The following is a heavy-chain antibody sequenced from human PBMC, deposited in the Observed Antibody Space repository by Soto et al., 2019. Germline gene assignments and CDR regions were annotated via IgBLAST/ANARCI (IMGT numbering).Heavy chain of an antibody. D-gene: IGHD3-10*01. V-gene: IGHV3-30*18. CDR1: GFTFSSYD. CDR2: ISDDGSNK. CDR3: AKGHLWIDY. Sequence: LRLSCAASGFTFSSYDIYWVRQAPGKGLEWVAVISDDGSNKYYADSVKGRFTISRDNSKNTVSLQINSLRPEDTALYFCAKGHLWIDYWGQGTLVTSPQ. J-gene: IGHJ4*02.